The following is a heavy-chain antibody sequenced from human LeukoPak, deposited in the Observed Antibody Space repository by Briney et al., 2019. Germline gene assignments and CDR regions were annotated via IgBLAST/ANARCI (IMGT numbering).Heavy chain of an antibody. CDR2: IYYSGST. J-gene: IGHJ4*02. Sequence: SETLSLTCTVSGGSISSYYWSWIRQPPGKGLEWIGYIYYSGSTNYNPSLKSRVTISVDTSKNQFSLKLSSVTAADTAVYYCARHSSGYYHLDYWGQGTLVTVSS. V-gene: IGHV4-59*01. CDR3: ARHSSGYYHLDY. D-gene: IGHD3-22*01. CDR1: GGSISSYY.